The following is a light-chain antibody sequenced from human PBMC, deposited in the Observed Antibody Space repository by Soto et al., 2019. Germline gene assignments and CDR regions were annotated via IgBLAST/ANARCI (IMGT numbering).Light chain of an antibody. CDR2: GAS. V-gene: IGKV1-39*01. Sequence: DIQMTQSPSSLSASVGDRITITCRASQSISTFFNWYQQKPGKAPKLLIYGASSLQSGVPSRFSGSGSGTDFTLTICSLQPEDFATYYCQQSYSARWTFGQGTKVEIK. J-gene: IGKJ1*01. CDR1: QSISTF. CDR3: QQSYSARWT.